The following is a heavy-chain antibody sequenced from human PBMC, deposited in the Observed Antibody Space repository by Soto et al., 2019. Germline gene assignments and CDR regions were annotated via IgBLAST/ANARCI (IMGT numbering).Heavy chain of an antibody. CDR3: ARYRREAVAGYTLDN. CDR1: GGSISSNY. Sequence: SSETLSLTCTVSGGSISSNYWTWIRQPPRKGLEWIGYVYNSGSTNYNPSLKSRVTISEDTSKSQFSLKVNSMTAADTAVYYCARYRREAVAGYTLDNWGQGILVTVSS. J-gene: IGHJ4*02. V-gene: IGHV4-59*01. CDR2: VYNSGST. D-gene: IGHD6-13*01.